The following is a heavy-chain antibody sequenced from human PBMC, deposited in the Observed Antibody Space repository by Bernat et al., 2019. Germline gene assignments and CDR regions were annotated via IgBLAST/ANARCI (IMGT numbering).Heavy chain of an antibody. CDR3: ARELESLLLSPGY. D-gene: IGHD2-21*02. CDR2: ISSSSTYT. J-gene: IGHJ4*02. V-gene: IGHV3-11*06. CDR1: GFTFSDYY. Sequence: QVQLVESGGGLVKPGGSLRLSCAASGFTFSDYYMSWIRQAPGKGLEWVSYISSSSTYTNYADSVKGRFTISRDNARNSLYLQMNSLRVEDTAVYYCARELESLLLSPGYWGQGTLVTVSS.